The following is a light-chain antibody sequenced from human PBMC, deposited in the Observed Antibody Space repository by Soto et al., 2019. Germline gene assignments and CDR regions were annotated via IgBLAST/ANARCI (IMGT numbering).Light chain of an antibody. CDR2: AAS. CDR3: KQSKSFPLT. Sequence: DIQMTQSPSSLSASVGDRVTITCRASQDINRWLAWYQQKPGEAPKVLIYAASSLQSGVPSRFSGSGSGTDFSLTISSLQPEDFATYYCKQSKSFPLTVGGGTKVDIK. CDR1: QDINRW. V-gene: IGKV1-12*01. J-gene: IGKJ4*01.